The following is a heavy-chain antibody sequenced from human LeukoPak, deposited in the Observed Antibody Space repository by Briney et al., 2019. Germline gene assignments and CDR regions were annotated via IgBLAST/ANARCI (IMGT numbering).Heavy chain of an antibody. D-gene: IGHD3-16*01. CDR2: INTNTGNP. CDR1: GYTFTSYA. Sequence: ASVKVSCKASGYTFTSYAMNWVRQAPGQGLEWMGWINTNTGNPTYAQGFTGRFVFSLDTSVSTAYLQISSLKAEDTAVYYCARDPAWDYGDAFDIWGQGTMVTVSS. J-gene: IGHJ3*02. CDR3: ARDPAWDYGDAFDI. V-gene: IGHV7-4-1*02.